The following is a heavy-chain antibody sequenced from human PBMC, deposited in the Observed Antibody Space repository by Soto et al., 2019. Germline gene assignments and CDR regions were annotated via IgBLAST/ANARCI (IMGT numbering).Heavy chain of an antibody. V-gene: IGHV3-11*01. D-gene: IGHD3-22*01. Sequence: QVQLVESGGGLVKPGGSLRLSCATSGFTFSDYYMSWIRQAPGKGLEWVSYISSSDNIIYYADSVKGRFTISRDNGKNSLYLQMNSLTAEDTAVYYCATDLGYYDSSGYFDYWGPGTLVTVSS. CDR3: ATDLGYYDSSGYFDY. CDR1: GFTFSDYY. CDR2: ISSSDNII. J-gene: IGHJ4*02.